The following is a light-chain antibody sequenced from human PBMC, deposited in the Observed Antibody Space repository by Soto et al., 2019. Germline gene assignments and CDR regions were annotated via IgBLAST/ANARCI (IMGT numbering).Light chain of an antibody. Sequence: ESVLTQAPGALSLSTGERATLSCRASQSVSSSYLAWYQQKPGQAPRLLIYGASSRATGIPDRFSGSGSGTDFTLTISRLEPEDFAVYYCQQYGSSPPQTFGQGTKVDIK. V-gene: IGKV3-20*01. CDR3: QQYGSSPPQT. CDR1: QSVSSSY. CDR2: GAS. J-gene: IGKJ1*01.